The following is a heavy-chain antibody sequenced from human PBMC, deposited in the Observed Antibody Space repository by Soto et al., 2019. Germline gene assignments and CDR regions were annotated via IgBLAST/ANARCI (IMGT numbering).Heavy chain of an antibody. Sequence: QVQLVQSGAEVKKPGASVRVSCKASGYTFTHYYIHWVRQAPGQGLERMGIINPNGGITTYAQKFRAGFSMTRDTSTSTVYLELSSLRSEDSAVYYCATSANSAMAFDYWGQGTLVTVSS. CDR3: ATSANSAMAFDY. CDR1: GYTFTHYY. V-gene: IGHV1-46*01. CDR2: INPNGGIT. D-gene: IGHD5-18*01. J-gene: IGHJ4*02.